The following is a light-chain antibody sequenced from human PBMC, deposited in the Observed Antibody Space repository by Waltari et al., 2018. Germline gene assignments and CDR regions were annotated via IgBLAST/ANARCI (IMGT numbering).Light chain of an antibody. J-gene: IGKJ3*01. CDR3: QQYYSTPFT. Sequence: TINCKSSQSVLYSSNNKNYLAWYQQKPGQPPKLLIYWASTRESGVPDRFSGSGSGTDFTLTISSLQAEDVAVYYCQQYYSTPFTFGPGTKVDIK. CDR1: QSVLYSSNNKNY. V-gene: IGKV4-1*01. CDR2: WAS.